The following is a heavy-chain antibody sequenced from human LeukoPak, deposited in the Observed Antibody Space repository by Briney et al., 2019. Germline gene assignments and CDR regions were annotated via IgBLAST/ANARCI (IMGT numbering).Heavy chain of an antibody. CDR2: MYYTGST. Sequence: SETLSLTCSVSGGSISSDYWAWIRQPPGKGLEWIGYMYYTGSTNYNPSLKSRVTILLATSKNQFSLKLSSVTAADTAVYYCARVSVVYGMDVWGRGTTVTVSS. CDR1: GGSISSDY. CDR3: ARVSVVYGMDV. J-gene: IGHJ6*02. V-gene: IGHV4-59*01.